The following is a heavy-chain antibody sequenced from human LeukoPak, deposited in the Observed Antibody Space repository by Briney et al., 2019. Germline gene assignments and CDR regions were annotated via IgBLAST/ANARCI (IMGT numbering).Heavy chain of an antibody. CDR1: GFTFSSYE. CDR3: AGERGGYGFY. Sequence: GGSLRLSCAASGFTFSSYELNWVRQSPGKGLEWISYISSSGSTLYYADSVKGRFTISRDDAKNSLYLQMNSLRGDDTAMYYCAGERGGYGFYWGQGTLVTVSS. J-gene: IGHJ4*02. CDR2: ISSSGSTL. V-gene: IGHV3-48*03. D-gene: IGHD5-12*01.